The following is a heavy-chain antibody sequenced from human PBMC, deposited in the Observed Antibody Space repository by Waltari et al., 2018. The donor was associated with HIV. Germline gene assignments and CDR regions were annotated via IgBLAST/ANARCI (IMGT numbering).Heavy chain of an antibody. CDR3: ATAGYSSSSAWFDP. CDR1: GYTLPELS. V-gene: IGHV1-24*01. D-gene: IGHD6-6*01. Sequence: QVQLVQSGAEVKKPGDSVKVSCKVSGYTLPELSMHWVRQAPGKGLEWMGGLGPKDGETSYARKLHDRVTMTEDTSTATAYMELSSLRSEDTAVYYWATAGYSSSSAWFDPWGQGTLVTVSS. CDR2: LGPKDGET. J-gene: IGHJ5*02.